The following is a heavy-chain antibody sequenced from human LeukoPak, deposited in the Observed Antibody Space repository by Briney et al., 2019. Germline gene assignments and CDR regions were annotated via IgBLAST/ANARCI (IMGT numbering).Heavy chain of an antibody. CDR3: ARDQGEARGDYGYAFDI. CDR2: INPSGGST. J-gene: IGHJ3*02. V-gene: IGHV1-46*01. Sequence: ASVKVSCKASGYTFTSYYMHWVRQAPGQGLEWMGIINPSGGSTSYAQKFQGRVTMTRDMSTSTVYMELSSLRSEDTAVYYCARDQGEARGDYGYAFDIWGQGTMVTVSS. D-gene: IGHD4-17*01. CDR1: GYTFTSYY.